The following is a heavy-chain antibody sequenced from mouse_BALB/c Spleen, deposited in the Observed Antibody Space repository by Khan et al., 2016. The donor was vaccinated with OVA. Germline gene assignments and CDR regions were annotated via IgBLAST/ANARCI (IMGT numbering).Heavy chain of an antibody. D-gene: IGHD2-5*01. CDR2: TDPANGNT. Sequence: EVQLQQSGAELVKPAASLKLSCTASGYNIKDIYIHWVKQRPEKGLERIRRTDPANGNTKYDPKFQGKATITSDTSSNSAYLQLSSLTSEDTAVNDCRKSTSNAWGQGTTLTVAS. CDR3: RKSTSNA. V-gene: IGHV14-3*02. CDR1: GYNIKDIY. J-gene: IGHJ2*01.